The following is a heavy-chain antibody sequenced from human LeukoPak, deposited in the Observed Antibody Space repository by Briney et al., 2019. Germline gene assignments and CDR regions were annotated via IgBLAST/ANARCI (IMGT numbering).Heavy chain of an antibody. V-gene: IGHV3-7*01. CDR2: IKQDGSEK. D-gene: IGHD3-10*01. J-gene: IGHJ6*02. CDR3: ARGTSYYPEYYYYGMDV. CDR1: GFTVSSYW. Sequence: GGSLRLSCAASGFTVSSYWMSWVRQAPGKGLEWVANIKQDGSEKYYVDSVKGRFTISRDNAKNSLYLQMNSLRAEDTAVYYCARGTSYYPEYYYYGMDVWGQGTTVTVSS.